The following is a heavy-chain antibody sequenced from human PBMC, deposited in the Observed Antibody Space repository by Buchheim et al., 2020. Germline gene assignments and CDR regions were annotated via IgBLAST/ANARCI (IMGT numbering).Heavy chain of an antibody. CDR1: GYSFTNFW. J-gene: IGHJ4*02. Sequence: EVQLVQSGAELKKPGESLRISCKGSGYSFTNFWIGWVRQMPGKGLEWMGIIYPGDSDTRYNPSFQGQVTITADKSGSSTFLQWSTLKASDTATYYCGRPAAKYAYFDFWGRGT. CDR2: IYPGDSDT. D-gene: IGHD4/OR15-4a*01. V-gene: IGHV5-51*01. CDR3: GRPAAKYAYFDF.